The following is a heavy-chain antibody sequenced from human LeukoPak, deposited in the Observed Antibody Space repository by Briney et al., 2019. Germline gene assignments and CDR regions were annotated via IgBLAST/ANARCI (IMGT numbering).Heavy chain of an antibody. CDR1: GYSFTSYW. CDR3: ARTLTIVHGWFDP. CDR2: IYPGDSDT. V-gene: IGHV5-51*01. J-gene: IGHJ5*02. D-gene: IGHD3-16*02. Sequence: GESLKISCKGSGYSFTSYWIGWVRQMPGRGLEWMGIIYPGDSDTRYSPSFQGQVTISADKSISTAYLQWSSLKASDTAMYYCARTLTIVHGWFDPWGQGTLVTVSS.